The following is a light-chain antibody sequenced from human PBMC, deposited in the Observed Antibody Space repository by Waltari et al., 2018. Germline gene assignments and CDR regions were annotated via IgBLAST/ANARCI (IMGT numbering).Light chain of an antibody. J-gene: IGLJ2*01. CDR3: CSYAGSATLV. V-gene: IGLV2-23*02. CDR1: SSDVGSYNL. CDR2: EVS. Sequence: QSALTQPASVSGSPGQSITISCTGTSSDVGSYNLSSWYQQHPGTAPKVMIYEVSKRPSGVSNRFSGSKSGNTASLTISGLQAEDEADYYCCSYAGSATLVFGGGTKLTVL.